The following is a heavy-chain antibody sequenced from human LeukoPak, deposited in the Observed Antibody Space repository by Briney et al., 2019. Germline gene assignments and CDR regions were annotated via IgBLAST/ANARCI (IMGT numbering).Heavy chain of an antibody. Sequence: GGSLRLSCAACGFNVSSNYMSWVRQAPGKGLEWVSVIYSGGNTYYADSVKCRFTIFRDKSKNTLYLQMNSLRAQDTAVYYCANSYYPRRNFDYWDQGTLVTVSS. CDR2: IYSGGNT. J-gene: IGHJ4*02. CDR1: GFNVSSNY. D-gene: IGHD3-22*01. V-gene: IGHV3-53*01. CDR3: ANSYYPRRNFDY.